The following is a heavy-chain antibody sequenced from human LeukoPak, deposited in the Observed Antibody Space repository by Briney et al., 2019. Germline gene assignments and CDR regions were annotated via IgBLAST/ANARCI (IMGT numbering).Heavy chain of an antibody. J-gene: IGHJ4*02. D-gene: IGHD6-19*01. V-gene: IGHV3-7*04. CDR3: ARLVYSSGWD. Sequence: GGSLTLSCAASGFTFSIYWMSWVRQAPGKGLEWVANIKQDGSEKYYVDSVKGRFTISRDNAKNSLYLQMNSLRAEDTAVYYCARLVYSSGWDWGQGTLVTVSS. CDR1: GFTFSIYW. CDR2: IKQDGSEK.